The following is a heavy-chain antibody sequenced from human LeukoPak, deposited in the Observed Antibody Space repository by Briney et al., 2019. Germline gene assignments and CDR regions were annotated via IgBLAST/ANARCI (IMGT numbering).Heavy chain of an antibody. Sequence: SVKVSCKASGGTFSSYAISWVRQAPGQGLEWMGGIIPIFGTANYAQKFQGRVTITADKSTSTAYMGLSSLRSEDTAVYYCAREGRGSGSKDAFDIWGQGTMVTVSS. CDR1: GGTFSSYA. CDR3: AREGRGSGSKDAFDI. D-gene: IGHD1-26*01. J-gene: IGHJ3*02. V-gene: IGHV1-69*06. CDR2: IIPIFGTA.